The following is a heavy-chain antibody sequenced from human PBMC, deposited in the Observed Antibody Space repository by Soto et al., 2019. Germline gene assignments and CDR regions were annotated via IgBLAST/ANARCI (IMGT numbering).Heavy chain of an antibody. D-gene: IGHD4-17*01. V-gene: IGHV2-5*02. CDR2: IYWDDDK. CDR1: GFSLSTSGVC. J-gene: IGHJ4*02. CDR3: AHSRVTTPFDY. Sequence: QITLKESGPTLVKPTQTLTLTCTFSGFSLSTSGVCVGWIRQPPGKALQWLALIYWDDDKRYSTSLKSRLTITKYTAKNQVVLTMTNMDPVDTATYYCAHSRVTTPFDYWGQGTLVTVSS.